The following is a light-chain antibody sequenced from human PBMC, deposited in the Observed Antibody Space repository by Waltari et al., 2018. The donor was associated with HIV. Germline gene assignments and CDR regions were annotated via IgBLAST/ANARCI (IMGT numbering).Light chain of an antibody. CDR1: KLGNKY. CDR3: QAWDSTTAV. V-gene: IGLV3-1*01. Sequence: SYELTQPPSVSVSPGQTASISCSGDKLGNKYTCWYQQRPGQSPVLLIYRDSKRPSGLPERFSGSNSGNTATLTISGAQAMDEADYYCQAWDSTTAVFGTGTKVTVL. J-gene: IGLJ1*01. CDR2: RDS.